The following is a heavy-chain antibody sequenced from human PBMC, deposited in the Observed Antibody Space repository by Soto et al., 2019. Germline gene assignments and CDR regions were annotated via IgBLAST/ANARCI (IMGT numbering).Heavy chain of an antibody. J-gene: IGHJ4*02. CDR1: GYTFSTYG. Sequence: QVQLVQSGAEVKKPGASVKVSCKASGYTFSTYGISCVRQAPGQGLEWMGWISAYNGNTNYAQKLQDRVTMTTDTSTSTAYMELRSLRSDDMAVYYCARDVRGRGALDYWGQGTLVTVSS. CDR2: ISAYNGNT. V-gene: IGHV1-18*03. D-gene: IGHD2-15*01. CDR3: ARDVRGRGALDY.